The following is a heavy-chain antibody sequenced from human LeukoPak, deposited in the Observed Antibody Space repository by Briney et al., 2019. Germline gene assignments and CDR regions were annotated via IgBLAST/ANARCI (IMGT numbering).Heavy chain of an antibody. CDR3: ARTLSGYSNGDY. CDR1: GGSISSYY. CDR2: IYYSGST. D-gene: IGHD5-12*01. J-gene: IGHJ4*02. Sequence: SETLSFTCTVSGGSISSYYWNWIRQPPGKGLEWIGYIYYSGSTNYNPSLKSRVTISIDTSKNQFSLKLSSVTAADTAVYYCARTLSGYSNGDYWGQGTLVTVSS. V-gene: IGHV4-59*01.